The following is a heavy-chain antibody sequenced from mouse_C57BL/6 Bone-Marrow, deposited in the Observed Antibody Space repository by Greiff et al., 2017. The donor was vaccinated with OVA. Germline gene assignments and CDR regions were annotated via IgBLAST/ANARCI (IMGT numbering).Heavy chain of an antibody. CDR1: GFNIKDDY. Sequence: EVQLQQSGAELVRPGDSVKLSCTASGFNIKDDYMHWVKQRPEQGLEWIGWIDPENGDTEYASKFQGKATITADTSSNTAYLQLSSLTSEDTAVYYCTSYYDYENYWGQGTTLTVSS. D-gene: IGHD2-4*01. J-gene: IGHJ2*01. CDR3: TSYYDYENY. CDR2: IDPENGDT. V-gene: IGHV14-4*01.